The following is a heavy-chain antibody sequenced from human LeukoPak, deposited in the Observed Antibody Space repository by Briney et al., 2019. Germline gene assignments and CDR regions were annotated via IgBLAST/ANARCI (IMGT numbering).Heavy chain of an antibody. V-gene: IGHV4-39*07. CDR2: IYYSGTT. J-gene: IGHJ5*02. Sequence: SETLSLTCTVSGGSISSSSYYWGWIRQSPGKGLEWIGSIYYSGTTYYNPSLKSRVTISVDTSKNQFSLKLSSVTAADTAVYYCARGRREFYWNLHEFDPWGQGTLVTVSS. CDR3: ARGRREFYWNLHEFDP. D-gene: IGHD1-1*01. CDR1: GGSISSSSYY.